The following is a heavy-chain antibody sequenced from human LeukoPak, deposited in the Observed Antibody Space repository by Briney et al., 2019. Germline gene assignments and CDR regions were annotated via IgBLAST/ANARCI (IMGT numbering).Heavy chain of an antibody. CDR2: IYPGDSDT. V-gene: IGHV5-51*01. J-gene: IGHJ4*02. D-gene: IGHD3-22*01. CDR1: GYSLTNNW. CDR3: ARPQYYYDSSGYYFDY. Sequence: GESLKISCKVSGYSLTNNWIGWVRQMPGKGLEWMGIIYPGDSDTRYSPSFQGQVTISADKSISTAYLQWSSLKASDTAMYYCARPQYYYDSSGYYFDYWGQGTLVTVSS.